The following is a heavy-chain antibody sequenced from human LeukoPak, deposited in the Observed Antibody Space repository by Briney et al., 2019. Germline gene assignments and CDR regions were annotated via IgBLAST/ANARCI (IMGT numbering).Heavy chain of an antibody. Sequence: GGSLRLSCAASGFTFSSYSMNWVRQAPGKGLEWVSSISSSSSYIYYADSVKGRFTISRDNAKNSLYLQMNSLRAEDTAVYYCARAAPFGVVTWTYYFDYWGQGTLVTVSS. CDR1: GFTFSSYS. D-gene: IGHD3-3*01. V-gene: IGHV3-21*01. CDR3: ARAAPFGVVTWTYYFDY. J-gene: IGHJ4*02. CDR2: ISSSSSYI.